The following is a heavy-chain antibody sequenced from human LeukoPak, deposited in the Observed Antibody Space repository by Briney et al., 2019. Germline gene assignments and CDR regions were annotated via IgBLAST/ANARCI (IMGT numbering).Heavy chain of an antibody. CDR1: GYTFTSYY. Sequence: ASVKVSFKASGYTFTSYYMHWVRQAPGQGLEWMGIINPSGGSTSYAQKFQGRVTMTRDTSTSTVYMELSSLRSEDTAVYYCARDPNWQYSSSSAYFDYWGQGTLVTVSS. CDR2: INPSGGST. V-gene: IGHV1-46*01. J-gene: IGHJ4*02. CDR3: ARDPNWQYSSSSAYFDY. D-gene: IGHD6-6*01.